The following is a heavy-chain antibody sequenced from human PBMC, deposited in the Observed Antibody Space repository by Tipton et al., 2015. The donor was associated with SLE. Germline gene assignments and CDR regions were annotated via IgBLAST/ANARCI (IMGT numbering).Heavy chain of an antibody. V-gene: IGHV4-61*02. CDR1: GGSISSGSYY. CDR2: IYTSGST. D-gene: IGHD5-12*01. J-gene: IGHJ3*02. CDR3: ARAPGLRYAFDI. Sequence: LRLSCTVSGGSISSGSYYWSWIRQPAGKGLEWIGRIYTSGSTNYNPSLKSRVTISVDTSKNQFSLKLISVTAADTAVYYCARAPGLRYAFDIWGQWTMVTVSS.